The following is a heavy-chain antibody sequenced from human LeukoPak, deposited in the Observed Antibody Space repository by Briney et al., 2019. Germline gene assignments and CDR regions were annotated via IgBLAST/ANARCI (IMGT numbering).Heavy chain of an antibody. CDR1: GFTFSSYG. V-gene: IGHV3-30*18. D-gene: IGHD6-19*01. J-gene: IGHJ4*02. Sequence: GGSLRLSCAASGFTFSSYGMHWVRQAPGKGLEWAAVISYDGSNKYYADSVKGRFTISRDNSKNTLYLQMNSLRAEDTAVYYCAKDLVAGSALDYWGQGTLVTVSS. CDR3: AKDLVAGSALDY. CDR2: ISYDGSNK.